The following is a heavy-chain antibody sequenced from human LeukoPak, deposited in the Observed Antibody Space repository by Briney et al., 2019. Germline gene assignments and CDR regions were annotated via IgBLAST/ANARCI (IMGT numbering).Heavy chain of an antibody. Sequence: LTGGSLRLSCAASGFTFDDYGMSWVRQAPGKGLEWVSGINWNGGSTGYADSVKGRFTISRDNAKNSLYLQMNSLRAEDTASYYCVVAITGPVDWGQGTLVTVSS. CDR3: VVAITGPVD. V-gene: IGHV3-20*04. CDR2: INWNGGST. D-gene: IGHD1-14*01. CDR1: GFTFDDYG. J-gene: IGHJ4*02.